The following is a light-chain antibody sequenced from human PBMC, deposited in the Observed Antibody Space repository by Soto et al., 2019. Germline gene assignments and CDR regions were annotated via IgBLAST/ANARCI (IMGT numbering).Light chain of an antibody. CDR1: QSVSSY. J-gene: IGKJ5*01. CDR2: DAS. CDR3: QQCSNWPT. V-gene: IGKV3-11*01. Sequence: DIVLTQSPATLSLSPGERATLSCRASQSVSSYLAWYQQKPGQAPRLLIYDASNRATGIPARFSGSGSGTEFTLTISSLEPEDSALYYCQQCSNWPTFGQGTRLEI.